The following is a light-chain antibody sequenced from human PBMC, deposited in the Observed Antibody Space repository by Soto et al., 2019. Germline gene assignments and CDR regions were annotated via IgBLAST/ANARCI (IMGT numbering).Light chain of an antibody. CDR1: QGISSY. CDR3: QQLNSSPYT. J-gene: IGKJ2*01. CDR2: AAS. V-gene: IGKV1-9*01. Sequence: DIQLTQSPSFLSASVGDRVTITCRASQGISSYLAWYQQKPGKAPKLLIYAASTLQSGVPSRFSGSGSGTKFTLTISSLQPEDFATYYCQQLNSSPYTFGQGTKLEIK.